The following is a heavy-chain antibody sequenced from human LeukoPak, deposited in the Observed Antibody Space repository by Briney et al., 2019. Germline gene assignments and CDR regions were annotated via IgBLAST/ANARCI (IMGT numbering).Heavy chain of an antibody. Sequence: GGSLRLSCAASGFTFSSYAMSWVRQAPGKGLEWVSAISGSDGSTYYADSVKGRFTISRDNSKNTVYLQMNSLRTEDTAMYYCARGGAFDMWGQGTMVTVSS. J-gene: IGHJ3*02. CDR3: ARGGAFDM. CDR2: ISGSDGST. D-gene: IGHD3-10*01. CDR1: GFTFSSYA. V-gene: IGHV3-23*01.